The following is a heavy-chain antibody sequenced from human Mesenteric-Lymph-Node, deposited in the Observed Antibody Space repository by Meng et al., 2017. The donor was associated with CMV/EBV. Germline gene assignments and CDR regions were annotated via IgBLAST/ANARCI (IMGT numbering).Heavy chain of an antibody. V-gene: IGHV4-39*01. CDR3: ARPFPSWQSPRLDPFGA. Sequence: QLRGLGPERLSTWRPLPFPCTVLGDSLSCFDNWGCIRRPPGRGLEWIGSVHYTGSTYYSPSLKSRVTVSVDTSKNQFSLRLTSVTAADTAVYYCARPFPSWQSPRLDPFGAWGQGTLVTVSS. J-gene: IGHJ5*02. CDR1: GDSLSCFDN. CDR2: VHYTGST. D-gene: IGHD6-19*01.